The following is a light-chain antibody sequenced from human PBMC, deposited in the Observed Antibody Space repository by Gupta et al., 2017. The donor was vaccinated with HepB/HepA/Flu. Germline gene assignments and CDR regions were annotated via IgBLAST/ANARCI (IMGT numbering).Light chain of an antibody. V-gene: IGLV3-21*04. CDR3: QVWDSSSDQLV. Sequence: SYVLTQPPSVSVAPGKTARITCGGNNIGSKSVHWYQQKPGQAPVLVIYYDSDRHSGIPERFSGSNSGNTATLTTSRVEAGEEADYYCQVWDSSSDQLVFGGGTKLTVL. CDR1: NIGSKS. CDR2: YDS. J-gene: IGLJ2*01.